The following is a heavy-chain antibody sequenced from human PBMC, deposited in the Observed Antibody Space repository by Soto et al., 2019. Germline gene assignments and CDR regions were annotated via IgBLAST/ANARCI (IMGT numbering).Heavy chain of an antibody. CDR3: ARVHGLDLFDY. J-gene: IGHJ4*02. Sequence: SETLSLTCTVSGGSISSYYWSWIRQPPGKGLEWIGYIYYSGSTNYNPSLKSRVTISVDTSKNQFSLKLSSVTAADTAVYYCARVHGLDLFDYWGQGTLVTVSS. D-gene: IGHD5-12*01. CDR1: GGSISSYY. CDR2: IYYSGST. V-gene: IGHV4-59*01.